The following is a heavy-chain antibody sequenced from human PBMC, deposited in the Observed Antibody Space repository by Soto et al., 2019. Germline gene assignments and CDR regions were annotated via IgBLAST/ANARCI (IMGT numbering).Heavy chain of an antibody. Sequence: QLQLQESGPGLVKPSETLSLTCTVSGGSISSSSYYWGWIRQPPGKGLEWIGSIYYSGSTYYNPSLKSRVTISVDTSKNQFSLKLSSVTAADTAVYYCARQGSSSWGGDAFDIWGQGTMVTVSS. CDR1: GGSISSSSYY. V-gene: IGHV4-39*01. CDR3: ARQGSSSWGGDAFDI. D-gene: IGHD6-13*01. J-gene: IGHJ3*02. CDR2: IYYSGST.